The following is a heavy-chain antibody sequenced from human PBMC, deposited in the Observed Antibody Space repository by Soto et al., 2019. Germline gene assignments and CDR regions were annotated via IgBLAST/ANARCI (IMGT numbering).Heavy chain of an antibody. D-gene: IGHD1-26*01. CDR2: ISAYNGNT. CDR1: GYTFTSYG. J-gene: IGHJ5*02. Sequence: QVQLVQSGAEVKKPGASVKVSCKASGYTFTSYGISWVRQAPGQGLEWMGWISAYNGNTNYAQKLQGRVTMTRDTPTSTPQRQPRTLRANERKVYYAARASGSSYQFDPWGQRTLVTVSS. CDR3: ARASGSSYQFDP. V-gene: IGHV1-18*01.